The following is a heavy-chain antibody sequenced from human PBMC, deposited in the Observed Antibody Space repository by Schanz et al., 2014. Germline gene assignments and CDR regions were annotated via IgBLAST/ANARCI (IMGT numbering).Heavy chain of an antibody. D-gene: IGHD1-26*01. Sequence: QVQLVESGGGVVQPGRSLRLSCAGSGFSFSDYGMHWVRQAPGRGLEWVAVISYHGSERYYADSVKGRFTISRDNAKNSLYLQMNSLRDEDTAVYYCARGGATRFDYWGQGTLVTVSS. V-gene: IGHV3-30*03. J-gene: IGHJ4*02. CDR1: GFSFSDYG. CDR3: ARGGATRFDY. CDR2: ISYHGSER.